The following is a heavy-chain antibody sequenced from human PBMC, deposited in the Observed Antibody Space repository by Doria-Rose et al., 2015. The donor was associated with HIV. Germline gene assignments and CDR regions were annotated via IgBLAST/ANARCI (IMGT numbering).Heavy chain of an antibody. J-gene: IGHJ4*02. Sequence: QVQLVQSGAEMKKPGSSVKVSCKASGGTSSTYAINWVRQAPGQGLEWLGGIIPILGATNYAQNFQDRVTISADESTATAYMELSSLRSEDTALYYCARDPNSYASSGYYYDYWGQGTLVTVSS. CDR3: ARDPNSYASSGYYYDY. D-gene: IGHD3-22*01. CDR2: IIPILGAT. V-gene: IGHV1-69*11. CDR1: GGTSSTYA.